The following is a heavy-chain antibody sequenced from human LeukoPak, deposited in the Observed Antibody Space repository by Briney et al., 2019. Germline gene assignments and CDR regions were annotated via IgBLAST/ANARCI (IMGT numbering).Heavy chain of an antibody. D-gene: IGHD3-22*01. CDR1: GFTFSSYS. Sequence: PGGSLRLSCAASGFTFSSYSMNWVRQAPGKGLDWVSSISSSSSYIYYADSVKGRFTISRDNAKNSLYLQMNSLRAEDTAVYYCARDPVIENDSSGYYSYWGQGTLVTVSS. CDR3: ARDPVIENDSSGYYSY. CDR2: ISSSSSYI. J-gene: IGHJ4*02. V-gene: IGHV3-21*01.